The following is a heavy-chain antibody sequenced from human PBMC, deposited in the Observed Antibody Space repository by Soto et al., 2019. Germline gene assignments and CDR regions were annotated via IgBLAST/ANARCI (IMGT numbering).Heavy chain of an antibody. D-gene: IGHD3-10*01. CDR3: ARDGGYGAGSYLDY. CDR1: GYMFGSYG. Sequence: QGQLVQSGAEVKRPGASVKVSCKASGYMFGSYGISWVRQAPGQGLEWMGWISAFNGNTNYPQKLQGRVTMTTDTSTSTAYMELRTLRSDDSAMYYCARDGGYGAGSYLDYWGQGTLVTVSS. V-gene: IGHV1-18*01. J-gene: IGHJ4*02. CDR2: ISAFNGNT.